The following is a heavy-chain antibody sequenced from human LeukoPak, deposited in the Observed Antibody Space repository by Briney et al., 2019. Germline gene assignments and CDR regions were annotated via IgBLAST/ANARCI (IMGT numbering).Heavy chain of an antibody. CDR2: IYYSGST. V-gene: IGHV4-31*03. CDR3: ARGVAATGTFDY. CDR1: GGSISSGGYY. J-gene: IGHJ4*02. D-gene: IGHD2-15*01. Sequence: PSETLSLTCTVSGGSISSGGYYWSWIRQHPGKGLEWIGYIYYSGSTYYNPSLKSRVTISVDTSKNQSSLKLSSVTAADTAVYYCARGVAATGTFDYWGQGTLVTVSS.